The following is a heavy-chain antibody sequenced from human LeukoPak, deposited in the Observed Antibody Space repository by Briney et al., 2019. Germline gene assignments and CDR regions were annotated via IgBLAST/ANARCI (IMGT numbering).Heavy chain of an antibody. V-gene: IGHV3-74*01. CDR2: INSDGCST. D-gene: IGHD4-23*01. CDR3: ARASGGTSQSDY. Sequence: GGSLRLSCADSGFTFSNYWMHWVRQVPGKGLVWVSRINSDGCSTTYADSVKGRFTISRDNAKNTLYLQMNSLRPEDTAVYYCARASGGTSQSDYWGQGTLVTVSS. CDR1: GFTFSNYW. J-gene: IGHJ4*02.